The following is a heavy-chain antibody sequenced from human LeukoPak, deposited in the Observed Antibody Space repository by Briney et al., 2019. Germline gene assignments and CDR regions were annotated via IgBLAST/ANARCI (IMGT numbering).Heavy chain of an antibody. CDR2: IDWDDDK. CDR1: GFSLSTSGMC. CDR3: ARSSRFLEWLLLDY. J-gene: IGHJ4*02. D-gene: IGHD3-3*01. Sequence: ESGPTLVNPTPPLTLTCTFSGFSLSTSGMCVSWIRQPPGKALEWLAPIDWDDDKYYSTSLKTRLTISKDTSKNQVVLTMTNMDPVDTATYYCARSSRFLEWLLLDYWGQGTLVTVSS. V-gene: IGHV2-70*01.